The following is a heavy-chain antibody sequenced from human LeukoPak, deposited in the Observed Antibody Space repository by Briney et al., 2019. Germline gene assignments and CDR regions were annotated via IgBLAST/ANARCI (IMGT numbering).Heavy chain of an antibody. CDR2: ISSSGSTI. J-gene: IGHJ3*02. CDR1: GFTFSTYA. Sequence: GGSLRLSCPVSGFTFSTYAMNWIRQAPGKGLEWVSYISSSGSTIYYADSVKGRLTVSRDNAKKSLYLQMNSLRAEDTAIYYCATYYYDSSAQRGDDAFDIWGQGTMVTVSS. D-gene: IGHD3-22*01. V-gene: IGHV3-48*03. CDR3: ATYYYDSSAQRGDDAFDI.